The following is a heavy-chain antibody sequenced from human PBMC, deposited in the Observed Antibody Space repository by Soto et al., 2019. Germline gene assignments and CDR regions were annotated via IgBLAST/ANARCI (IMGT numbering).Heavy chain of an antibody. CDR2: ISGSGGST. D-gene: IGHD3-9*01. CDR3: VKYIDGKDSYYDILTGYYLFDY. V-gene: IGHV3-23*01. J-gene: IGHJ4*02. CDR1: GFTFSTYA. Sequence: GGSLRLSCAASGFTFSTYAMSWVRQAPGKGLEWVSAISGSGGSTYYADSVKGRFTISRDNSKKTLYLQINSLRAEDTAVFYCVKYIDGKDSYYDILTGYYLFDYWGQGTLVTVSS.